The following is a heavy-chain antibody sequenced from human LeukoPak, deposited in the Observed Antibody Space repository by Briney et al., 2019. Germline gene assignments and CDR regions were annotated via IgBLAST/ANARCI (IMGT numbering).Heavy chain of an antibody. J-gene: IGHJ4*02. Sequence: ASVKVSCKVSGYTLTELSMHWVGQATGKGLEWMGGFDPEDGEAIYAQKFQGRVTMTEDTSTDTAYMELSSLRSEDTAVYYCATLFWEYYDRSDYDYWGQGSLVTVSS. V-gene: IGHV1-24*01. CDR1: GYTLTELS. D-gene: IGHD3-22*01. CDR2: FDPEDGEA. CDR3: ATLFWEYYDRSDYDY.